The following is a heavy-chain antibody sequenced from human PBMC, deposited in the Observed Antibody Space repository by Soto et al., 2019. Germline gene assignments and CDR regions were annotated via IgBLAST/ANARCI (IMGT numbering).Heavy chain of an antibody. Sequence: QLQMQESGPGLVKPSETLSLTCTVSGGSISSSSYYWGWIRQSPGKGLEWIASIYYSGSTYYNTSLMSRATISADTSMNQFSLKLTSVTAADTAVYYCARHGSYYYYYMDVGGKGPTVPVSS. CDR3: ARHGSYYYYYMDV. CDR2: IYYSGST. CDR1: GGSISSSSYY. J-gene: IGHJ6*03. V-gene: IGHV4-39*01. D-gene: IGHD2-2*03.